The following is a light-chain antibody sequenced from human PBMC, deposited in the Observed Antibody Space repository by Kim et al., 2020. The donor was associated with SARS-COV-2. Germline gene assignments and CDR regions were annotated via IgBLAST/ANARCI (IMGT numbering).Light chain of an antibody. J-gene: IGLJ1*01. CDR3: QVWDSSSDHHYV. CDR2: NDS. CDR1: NIGSKS. V-gene: IGLV3-21*04. Sequence: PGKTARITCGGNNIGSKSVHWYQQKPGQAPVLVIYNDSDRPSGIPERFSGSNSGNTATLTISRVEAGDEADYYCQVWDSSSDHHYVFGTGTKVTVL.